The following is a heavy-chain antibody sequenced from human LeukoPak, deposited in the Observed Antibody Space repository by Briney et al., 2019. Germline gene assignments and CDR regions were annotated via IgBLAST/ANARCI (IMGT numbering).Heavy chain of an antibody. CDR1: GGSMSSYY. Sequence: PSETLSLTCTVSGGSMSSYYWSWIRQPPGKGLEWIGYIYYSGSTNYNPSLKSRVTISVDTSRNQFSLKLTSVTAADTAVYYCAKVSDRDSSGYYWGFEYWGQGTLVTVSS. J-gene: IGHJ4*02. V-gene: IGHV4-59*08. CDR2: IYYSGST. CDR3: AKVSDRDSSGYYWGFEY. D-gene: IGHD3-22*01.